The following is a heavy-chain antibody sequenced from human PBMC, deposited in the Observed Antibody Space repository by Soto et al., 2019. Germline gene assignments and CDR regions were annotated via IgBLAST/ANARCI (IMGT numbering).Heavy chain of an antibody. CDR2: IYPGDSDT. Sequence: GESLKISCKGSGYSFTSYWIGWVRQMPGKGLEWMGIIYPGDSDTRYSPSFQGQVTISADKSISTAYLQWSSLKASDTAMYYCARHAGVRGVIINHRNWFDPWGQGTLVTVSS. J-gene: IGHJ5*02. CDR3: ARHAGVRGVIINHRNWFDP. D-gene: IGHD3-10*01. CDR1: GYSFTSYW. V-gene: IGHV5-51*01.